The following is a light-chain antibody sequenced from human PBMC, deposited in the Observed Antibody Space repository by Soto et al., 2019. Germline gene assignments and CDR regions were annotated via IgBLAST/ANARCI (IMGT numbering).Light chain of an antibody. Sequence: QSGLTQRASVSRAPRQSVTVSCTRSGSNIGATYDVQWYQQLARTATKLLIYGNSNRPSGVPDRFSGSKSGTSASLAITGLLAYDEADYYCETYDSSRSAYYVFGTGTKVTVL. J-gene: IGLJ1*01. CDR2: GNS. CDR3: ETYDSSRSAYYV. CDR1: GSNIGATYD. V-gene: IGLV1-40*01.